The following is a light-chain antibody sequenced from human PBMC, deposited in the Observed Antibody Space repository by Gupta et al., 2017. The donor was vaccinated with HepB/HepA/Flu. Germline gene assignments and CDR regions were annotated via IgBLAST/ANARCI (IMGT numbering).Light chain of an antibody. CDR1: SSDVGGYNY. Sequence: QSALTQPPSASGSPGQSLTISCTGTSSDVGGYNYVSWYQQHPGKAPKLVIYEVSKRPSGVPDRFSGSKSGNTASLTVSGLQAEDDADYYCSSYAGSNNPVVFGGGTKLTVL. CDR2: EVS. V-gene: IGLV2-8*01. J-gene: IGLJ2*01. CDR3: SSYAGSNNPVV.